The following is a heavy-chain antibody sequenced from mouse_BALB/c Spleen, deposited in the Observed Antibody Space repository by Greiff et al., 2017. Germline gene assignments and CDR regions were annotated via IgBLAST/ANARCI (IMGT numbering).Heavy chain of an antibody. Sequence: EVQLVESGPSLVKPSQTLSLTCSVTGDSITSGYWNWIRKFPGNKLEYMGYISYSGSTYYNPSLKSRISITRDTSKNQYYLQLNSVTTEDTATYYCARSGYYGYGAMDYWGQGTSVTVSS. CDR2: ISYSGST. CDR1: GDSITSGY. V-gene: IGHV3-8*02. CDR3: ARSGYYGYGAMDY. J-gene: IGHJ4*01. D-gene: IGHD1-2*01.